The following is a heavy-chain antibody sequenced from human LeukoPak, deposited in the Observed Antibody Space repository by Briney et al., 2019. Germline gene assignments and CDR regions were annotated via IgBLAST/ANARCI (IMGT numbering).Heavy chain of an antibody. CDR1: GYTFTCYY. J-gene: IGHJ3*02. Sequence: ASVKVSCKASGYTFTCYYMHWVRQAPGQGLEWMGWINPNSGGTNYAQKFQGRVTMTRDTSISTAYMKLSRLRSDDTAVYYCARPSIVLVVYAVNDAFDIWCQGTMVTVSS. D-gene: IGHD2-8*01. V-gene: IGHV1-2*02. CDR3: ARPSIVLVVYAVNDAFDI. CDR2: INPNSGGT.